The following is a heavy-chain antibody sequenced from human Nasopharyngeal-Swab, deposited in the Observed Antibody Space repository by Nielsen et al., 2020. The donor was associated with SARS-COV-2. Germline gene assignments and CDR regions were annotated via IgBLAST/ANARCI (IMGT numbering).Heavy chain of an antibody. J-gene: IGHJ6*02. CDR2: IYYSGST. CDR3: ARDHYGSGSPSMDV. CDR1: GGSVSSGSYY. Sequence: SETLSLTCTVPGGSVSSGSYYWSWIRQPPGKGLEWIGYIYYSGSTNYNPSLKSRVTISVDTSKNQFSLKLSSVTAADTAVYYRARDHYGSGSPSMDVWGQGTTVTVSS. D-gene: IGHD3-10*01. V-gene: IGHV4-61*01.